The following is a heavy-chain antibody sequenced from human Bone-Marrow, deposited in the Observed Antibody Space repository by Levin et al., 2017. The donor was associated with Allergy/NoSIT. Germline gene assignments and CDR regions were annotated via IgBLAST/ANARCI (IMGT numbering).Heavy chain of an antibody. Sequence: GASVKVSCKASGYNFSGYYIHWVRQAPGQGLEWMGWMNPNRGGTSFARKFQGRVTMTSDTSISTAYMELSRVRVDDTAVYYCAKLRRRGYDLVDWWGQGTLVTVSS. D-gene: IGHD5-12*01. CDR3: AKLRRRGYDLVDW. CDR2: MNPNRGGT. J-gene: IGHJ4*02. CDR1: GYNFSGYY. V-gene: IGHV1-2*02.